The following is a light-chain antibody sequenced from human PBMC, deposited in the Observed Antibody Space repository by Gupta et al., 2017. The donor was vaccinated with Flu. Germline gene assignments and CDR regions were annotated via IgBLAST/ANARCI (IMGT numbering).Light chain of an antibody. V-gene: IGKV3-15*01. CDR2: GAS. CDR1: ESVSNN. Sequence: GERTTRSCRASESVSNNLAWFQQKHGQAPKLLIFGASFRGTGVPDRFRGSGSSTEFTLTISGLQSEDFAVYYCQQYHNWPRTFGQGTRVDIQ. CDR3: QQYHNWPRT. J-gene: IGKJ1*01.